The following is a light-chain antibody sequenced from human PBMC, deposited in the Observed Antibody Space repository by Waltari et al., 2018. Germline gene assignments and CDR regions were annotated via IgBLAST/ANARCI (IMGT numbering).Light chain of an antibody. Sequence: QSVLTQPPSASGTPGQRVPIPCSGSSSNIGSNYVYWYQQLPGTAPKLLIYRNNQRPSGVPDRFSGSKSGTSASLAISGLRSEDEADYYCAAWDDSLSGPVFGGGTQLTVL. CDR1: SSNIGSNY. V-gene: IGLV1-47*01. J-gene: IGLJ7*01. CDR2: RNN. CDR3: AAWDDSLSGPV.